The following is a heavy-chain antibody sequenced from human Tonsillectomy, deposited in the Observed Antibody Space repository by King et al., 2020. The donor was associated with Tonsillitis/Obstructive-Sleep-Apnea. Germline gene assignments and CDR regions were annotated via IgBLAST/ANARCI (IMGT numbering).Heavy chain of an antibody. CDR1: GFTFSDYY. V-gene: IGHV3-11*05. CDR2: ISSSSSYT. D-gene: IGHD4-23*01. CDR3: ARSTSYGGDSRRAFDI. Sequence: VQLVESGGGLVKPGGSLRLSCAASGFTFSDYYMSWIRQAPGKGLEWVSYISSSSSYTNYADSVKGRFTISRDNAKNSLYLQMNSLRAEDTAVYYCARSTSYGGDSRRAFDIWAKGQWSPSLQ. J-gene: IGHJ3*02.